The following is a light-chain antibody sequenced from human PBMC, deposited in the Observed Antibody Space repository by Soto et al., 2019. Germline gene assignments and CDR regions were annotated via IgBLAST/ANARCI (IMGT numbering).Light chain of an antibody. CDR3: QQCNSYRQELT. J-gene: IGKJ4*01. V-gene: IGKV1-13*02. CDR2: DAS. Sequence: AIQLTQSQSSLSASVGDRVTITCRASQGISSALAWYQQKPGKAPKLLIYDASSLESGVPSRFSGSGSGTDFTLTISSLQPEDFAAYYCQQCNSYRQELTFGGGTKVEIK. CDR1: QGISSA.